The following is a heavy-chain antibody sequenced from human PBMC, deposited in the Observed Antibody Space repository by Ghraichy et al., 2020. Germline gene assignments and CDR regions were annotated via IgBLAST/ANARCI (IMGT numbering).Heavy chain of an antibody. CDR3: ARDWVAAAGTLAFDI. J-gene: IGHJ3*02. Sequence: GGSLRLSCAASGFTFSSYSMNWVRQAPGKGLEWVSYISSSSSTIYYADSVKGRFTISRDNAKNSLYLQMNSLRDEDTAVYYCARDWVAAAGTLAFDIWGQGTMVTVSS. CDR1: GFTFSSYS. V-gene: IGHV3-48*02. D-gene: IGHD6-13*01. CDR2: ISSSSSTI.